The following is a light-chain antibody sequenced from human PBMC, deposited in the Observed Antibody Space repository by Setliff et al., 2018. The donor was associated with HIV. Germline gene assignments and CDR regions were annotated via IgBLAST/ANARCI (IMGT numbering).Light chain of an antibody. CDR2: DVS. Sequence: ALTQPAPVSGSPGQSITISCTGTSSDVGGYNYVSWYQQHPGKAPKLMIYDVSNRPSGVSNRFSGSKSGNTASLTISGLQAEDEADYYCSSYTSSSTLEVFGGGTKVTVL. V-gene: IGLV2-14*03. J-gene: IGLJ2*01. CDR1: SSDVGGYNY. CDR3: SSYTSSSTLEV.